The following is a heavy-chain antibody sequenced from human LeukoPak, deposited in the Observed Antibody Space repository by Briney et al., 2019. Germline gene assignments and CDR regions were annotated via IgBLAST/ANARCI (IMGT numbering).Heavy chain of an antibody. CDR2: TSSSSTI. J-gene: IGHJ4*02. V-gene: IGHV3-48*02. CDR3: ARTNTAWFYLDY. Sequence: GGSLRLSCAAPGFTFSSYSMNWVRQAPGKGLEWVSYTSSSSTIYYTDSVKGRFTISRDNVKNSLYLQMNSLRDEDTAVYYCARTNTAWFYLDYWGQGTLVTVSS. CDR1: GFTFSSYS. D-gene: IGHD3-9*01.